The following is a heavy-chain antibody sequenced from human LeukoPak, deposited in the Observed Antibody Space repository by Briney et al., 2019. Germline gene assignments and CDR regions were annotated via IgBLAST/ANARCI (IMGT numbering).Heavy chain of an antibody. CDR3: AKDPGGGYCSGGSCFY. J-gene: IGHJ4*02. CDR2: IGVDAGSI. CDR1: GFGFSNYA. D-gene: IGHD2-15*01. Sequence: GGSLRLSCAASGFGFSNYAMSWVRQAPGQGLEWVSGIGVDAGSIFYADSVKGRFAISRDNSKSTLYLQMNSLKAEDTAVYYCAKDPGGGYCSGGSCFYWGQGTLGTV. V-gene: IGHV3-23*01.